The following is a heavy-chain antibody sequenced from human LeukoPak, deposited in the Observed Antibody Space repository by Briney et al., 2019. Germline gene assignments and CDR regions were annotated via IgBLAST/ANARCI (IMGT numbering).Heavy chain of an antibody. CDR2: VNPSAGGT. CDR3: VRVGGIVATIGGVRERWYFDL. D-gene: IGHD5-12*01. Sequence: ASVKVSCKASGYTFTNYYIHWVRQAPGQGLEWMGIVNPSAGGTSYAQKFQGRVTITRDTSTSTVYMELSSLRSDDAAVYYCVRVGGIVATIGGVRERWYFDLWGRGTLVTVSS. J-gene: IGHJ2*01. CDR1: GYTFTNYY. V-gene: IGHV1-46*01.